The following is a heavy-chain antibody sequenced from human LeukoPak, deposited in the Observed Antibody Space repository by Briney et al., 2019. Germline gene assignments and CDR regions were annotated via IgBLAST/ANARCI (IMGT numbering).Heavy chain of an antibody. J-gene: IGHJ5*02. CDR1: GGSISSGGYS. Sequence: PSETLSLTCAVSGGSISSGGYSWSWIRQPPGKGLEWIGYIYHSGSTYYNPSLKSRVTISVDRSKNQSSLKLSSVTAADTAVYYCARSSVLRYFDWLSHWFDPWGQGTLVTVSS. V-gene: IGHV4-30-2*01. D-gene: IGHD3-9*01. CDR2: IYHSGST. CDR3: ARSSVLRYFDWLSHWFDP.